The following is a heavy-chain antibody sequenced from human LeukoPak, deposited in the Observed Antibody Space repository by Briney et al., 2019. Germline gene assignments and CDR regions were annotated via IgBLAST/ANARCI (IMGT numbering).Heavy chain of an antibody. J-gene: IGHJ4*02. CDR2: ISVSGGTT. V-gene: IGHV3-23*01. Sequence: GGSLRLSFAASGFPFTSYAMSWVRQAPGKGLEWVSSISVSGGTTYYADSVKGRFTISRDNSMNTLYLQMNSLRAEDTAVYYCAKERDGYNPDYWGQGTLVTVSS. CDR3: AKERDGYNPDY. D-gene: IGHD5-24*01. CDR1: GFPFTSYA.